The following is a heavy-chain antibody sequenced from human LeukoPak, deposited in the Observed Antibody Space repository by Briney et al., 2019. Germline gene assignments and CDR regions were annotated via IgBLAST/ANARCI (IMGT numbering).Heavy chain of an antibody. CDR1: GASTNTDSYF. J-gene: IGHJ4*02. CDR2: GYYSGSS. CDR3: VRLWLRWGIDY. Sequence: SETLSLTCSVSGASTNTDSYFWGWIRQPPGKGLEWIGSGYYSGSSHYNPSLKSRVTISVDTSKNQFSLRLSSVTAADTAVYHCVRLWLRWGIDYWGQGPLVSVSS. D-gene: IGHD5-12*01. V-gene: IGHV4-39*01.